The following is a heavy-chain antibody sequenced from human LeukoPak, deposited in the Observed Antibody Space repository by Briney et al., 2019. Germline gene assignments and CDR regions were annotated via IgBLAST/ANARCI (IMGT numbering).Heavy chain of an antibody. D-gene: IGHD1-26*01. CDR1: GGSIRTYY. CDR2: TYSNGRT. Sequence: SETLSLTCTVPGGSIRTYYWSCIRQPPGKGLEWIRRTYSNGRTSYNPPLKCGVTMSVDTSKNQFSLKVSAVTAADTAVYYCARDLHSGSYHWLDKWGQGTLVTVSS. J-gene: IGHJ4*02. CDR3: ARDLHSGSYHWLDK. V-gene: IGHV4-4*07.